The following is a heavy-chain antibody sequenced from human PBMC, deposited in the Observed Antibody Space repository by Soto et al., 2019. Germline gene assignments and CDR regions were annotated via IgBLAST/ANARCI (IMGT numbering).Heavy chain of an antibody. CDR1: GITFSGYI. CDR3: ARDSSGYYHLDY. J-gene: IGHJ4*02. Sequence: EVQLVESGGGLVKPGGSLRLSCATSGITFSGYIMNWVRQAPGKGLEWVASISSSSSHIYYADPVKGRFTISRDNAKNSLSLQMNSLRAEDTGVYYCARDSSGYYHLDYWGQGTLVTVSS. D-gene: IGHD3-22*01. V-gene: IGHV3-21*01. CDR2: ISSSSSHI.